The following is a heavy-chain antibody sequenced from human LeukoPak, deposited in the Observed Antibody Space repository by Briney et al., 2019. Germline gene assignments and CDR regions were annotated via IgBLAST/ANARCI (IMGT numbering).Heavy chain of an antibody. D-gene: IGHD4-17*01. Sequence: ASVKVSCKASGYTFTGYYMHWVRQAPGQGLEWMGWINPNSGGTNYAQKLQGRVTMTRDTSISTAYMELSRLRSDDTAVYYCARELEDGTVTTNWFDPWGQGTLVTVSS. CDR2: INPNSGGT. CDR1: GYTFTGYY. V-gene: IGHV1-2*02. J-gene: IGHJ5*02. CDR3: ARELEDGTVTTNWFDP.